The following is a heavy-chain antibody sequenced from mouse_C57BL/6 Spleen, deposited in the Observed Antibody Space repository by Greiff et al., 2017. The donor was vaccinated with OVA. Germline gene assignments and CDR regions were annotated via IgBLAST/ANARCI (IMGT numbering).Heavy chain of an antibody. D-gene: IGHD1-1*01. CDR2: IYPRSGNT. CDR1: GYTFTSYG. CDR3: ARRGGSSYEDAMDY. V-gene: IGHV1-81*01. Sequence: VQLQRQSGAELARPGASVKLSCKASGYTFTSYGISWVKQRTGQGLEWIGEIYPRSGNTYYNEKFKGKATLTADKSSSTAYMELRSLTSEDSAVYFCARRGGSSYEDAMDYWGQGTSVTVSS. J-gene: IGHJ4*01.